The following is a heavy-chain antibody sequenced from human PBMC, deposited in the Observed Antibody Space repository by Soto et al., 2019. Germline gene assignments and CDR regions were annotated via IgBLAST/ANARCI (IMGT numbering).Heavy chain of an antibody. CDR3: ARGAVSSSWLDY. J-gene: IGHJ4*02. Sequence: QVQLQQWGAGLLKPSETLSLTCAVYGGSFSGYYWSWIRQPPGKGLEWIGEINHSGSTNYNPSLKSRVTISVDTSKNQFSLKLSSVTAADTAVYYCARGAVSSSWLDYRGQGTLVTVSS. CDR2: INHSGST. CDR1: GGSFSGYY. D-gene: IGHD6-13*01. V-gene: IGHV4-34*01.